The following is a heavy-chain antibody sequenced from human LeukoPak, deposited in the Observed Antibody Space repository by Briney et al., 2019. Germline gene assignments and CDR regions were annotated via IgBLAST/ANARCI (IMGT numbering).Heavy chain of an antibody. CDR3: VRSLSGYYFDS. CDR1: GFTFSSYA. CDR2: IRQDETEK. J-gene: IGHJ4*02. V-gene: IGHV3-7*01. D-gene: IGHD3-10*01. Sequence: GGSLRLSCAASGFTFSSYAMSWVRQAPGKGLEWVANIRQDETEKYYLDSVKGRFTISRDNAKNSLYLQMNSLRAEDTAVFYCVRSLSGYYFDSWGQGTLVTVSS.